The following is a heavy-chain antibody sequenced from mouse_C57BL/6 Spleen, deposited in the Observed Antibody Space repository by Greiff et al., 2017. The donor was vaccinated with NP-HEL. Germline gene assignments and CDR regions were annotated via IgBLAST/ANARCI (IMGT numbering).Heavy chain of an antibody. CDR1: GYTFTDYY. J-gene: IGHJ4*01. Sequence: EVKLQESGPVLVKPGASVKMSCKASGYTFTDYYMNWVKQSHGKSLEWIGVINPYNGGTSYNQKFKGKATLTVDKSSSTAYMELNSLTSEDSAVYYCAPYYDYDDGFGPYAMDYWGQGTSVTVSS. CDR2: INPYNGGT. D-gene: IGHD2-4*01. CDR3: APYYDYDDGFGPYAMDY. V-gene: IGHV1-19*01.